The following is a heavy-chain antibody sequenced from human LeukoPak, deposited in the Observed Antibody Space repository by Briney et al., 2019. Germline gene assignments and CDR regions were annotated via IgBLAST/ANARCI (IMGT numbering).Heavy chain of an antibody. CDR1: GFTFSNYW. V-gene: IGHV3-74*01. CDR3: AKDYLRDTSGYYYF. D-gene: IGHD3-22*01. J-gene: IGHJ4*02. CDR2: INSDGSST. Sequence: GGSLRLSCAASGFTFSNYWMHWVRQAPGKGLVWVSRINSDGSSTSYADSVRGRFTISRDNAQNTLYLQMSSLRAEDTAVYYCAKDYLRDTSGYYYFRGQGTLVTVSS.